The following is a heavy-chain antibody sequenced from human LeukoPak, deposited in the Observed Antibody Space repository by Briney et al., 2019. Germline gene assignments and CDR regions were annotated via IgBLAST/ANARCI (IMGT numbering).Heavy chain of an antibody. CDR1: GFTFSSYA. CDR2: ISGSGGST. J-gene: IGHJ4*02. V-gene: IGHV3-23*01. CDR3: AKGPYCSSTSCYTIGSFDY. D-gene: IGHD2-2*02. Sequence: PGGSLRLSRAASGFTFSSYAMSWVRQAPGKGLEWVSAISGSGGSTYYADSVKGRFTISRDNFKNTLYLHMNSLRAEDTAVYYCAKGPYCSSTSCYTIGSFDYWGQGTLVSVSS.